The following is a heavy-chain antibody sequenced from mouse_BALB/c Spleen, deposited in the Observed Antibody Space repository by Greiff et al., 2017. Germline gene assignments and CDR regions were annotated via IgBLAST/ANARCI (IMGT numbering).Heavy chain of an antibody. V-gene: IGHV5-6-5*01. CDR1: GFTFSSYA. J-gene: IGHJ2*01. D-gene: IGHD1-1*01. CDR3: AREDYYGSIDY. Sequence: EVKLMESGGGLVKPGGSLKLSCAASGFTFSSYAMSWVRQTPEKRLEWVASISSGGSTYYPDSVKGRFTISRDNARNILYLQMSSLRSEDTAMYYCAREDYYGSIDYWGQGTTLTVSS. CDR2: ISSGGST.